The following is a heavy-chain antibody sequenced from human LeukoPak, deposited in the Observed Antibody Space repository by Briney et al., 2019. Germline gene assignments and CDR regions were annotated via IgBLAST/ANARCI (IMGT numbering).Heavy chain of an antibody. CDR3: ARADSSNWYWFDP. V-gene: IGHV1-2*02. CDR1: GYTFTGYF. J-gene: IGHJ5*02. D-gene: IGHD6-13*01. CDR2: INPNSGGT. Sequence: ASVKVSCKASGYTFTGYFIHWLRQAPGQGLEWMGWINPNSGGTNYEQKFQGRVTMTRDTSMSTAYMELSSLRSDDTAVYYCARADSSNWYWFDPWGQGMLVTVSS.